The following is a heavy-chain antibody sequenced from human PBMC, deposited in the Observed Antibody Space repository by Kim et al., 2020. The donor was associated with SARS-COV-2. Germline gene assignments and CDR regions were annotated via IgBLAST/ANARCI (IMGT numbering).Heavy chain of an antibody. J-gene: IGHJ4*02. D-gene: IGHD4-17*01. CDR3: AGDYFQRAFFDY. CDR2: A. V-gene: IGHV3-74*01. Sequence: ATYADSVKGRFTISRDNDKNTLYLQMTSVRADDTALYFCAGDYFQRAFFDYWGRGTLVTVS.